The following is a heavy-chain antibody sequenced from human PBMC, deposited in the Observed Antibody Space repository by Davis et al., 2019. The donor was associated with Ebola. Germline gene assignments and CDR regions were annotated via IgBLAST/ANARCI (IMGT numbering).Heavy chain of an antibody. CDR2: IYWDDDK. Sequence: SGPTLVKPTQTLTLTCTFSGFSLSTSGVGVGWIRQPPGKALEWLALIYWDDDKRYSPSLKSRLTITKDTSKNQVVLTMTNMDPVDTATYYCAHSGYYYDSSGPLGKYYYYGMDVWGKGTTVTVSS. CDR1: GFSLSTSGVG. D-gene: IGHD3-22*01. J-gene: IGHJ6*04. CDR3: AHSGYYYDSSGPLGKYYYYGMDV. V-gene: IGHV2-5*02.